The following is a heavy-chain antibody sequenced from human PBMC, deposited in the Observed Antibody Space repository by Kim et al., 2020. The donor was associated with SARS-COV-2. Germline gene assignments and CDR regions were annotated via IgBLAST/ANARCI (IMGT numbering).Heavy chain of an antibody. V-gene: IGHV3-11*06. J-gene: IGHJ3*02. CDR1: GFTFSDYY. D-gene: IGHD6-19*01. CDR2: ISSSSSYT. Sequence: GGSLRLSCAASGFTFSDYYMSWIRQAPGKGLEWVSYISSSSSYTNYADSVKGRFTISRDNAKNSLYLQMNSLRAEDTAVYYCASRLHSSGWYEAFDIWGQGTMVTVSS. CDR3: ASRLHSSGWYEAFDI.